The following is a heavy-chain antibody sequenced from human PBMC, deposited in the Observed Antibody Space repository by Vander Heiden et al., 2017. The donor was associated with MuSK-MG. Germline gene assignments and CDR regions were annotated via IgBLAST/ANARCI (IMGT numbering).Heavy chain of an antibody. J-gene: IGHJ5*02. Sequence: EVQVVGPGGGLVKPGGCLSLSCAASGFAFSPSSMNWIRRAREEGREWVSSITSSSSNVCTADSVKARFTISRVNTKNSQYLQMISLSSENTAVSYGARDPWPRDTAGGWFDPWGQGTLVTVSS. CDR2: ITSSSSNV. D-gene: IGHD5-18*01. CDR1: GFAFSPSS. CDR3: ARDPWPRDTAGGWFDP. V-gene: IGHV3-21*03.